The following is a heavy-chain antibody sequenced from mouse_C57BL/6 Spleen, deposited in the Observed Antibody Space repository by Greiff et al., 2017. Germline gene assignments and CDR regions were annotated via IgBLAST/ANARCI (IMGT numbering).Heavy chain of an antibody. CDR3: ASGNYDYDVVGYYFDY. CDR1: GYTFTTYP. J-gene: IGHJ2*01. D-gene: IGHD2-4*01. V-gene: IGHV1-47*01. Sequence: QVQLQQSGAELVKPGASVQMSCKASGYTFTTYPIEWMKQNHGKSLEWIGNFHPYNDDTKYNEKFKGKATLTVEKSSSTVYLELSRLTSDDSAVYYCASGNYDYDVVGYYFDYWGQGTTLTVSS. CDR2: FHPYNDDT.